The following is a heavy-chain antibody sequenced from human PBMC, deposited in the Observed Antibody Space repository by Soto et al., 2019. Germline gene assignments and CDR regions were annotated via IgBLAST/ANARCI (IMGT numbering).Heavy chain of an antibody. D-gene: IGHD3-10*01. Sequence: ASVKVSCKASGGTFSSYAISWVRQAPGQGLEWMGGIIPIFGTANYAQKFQGRVTITADESTSTAYMELSSLRSEDTAVYYCARDLLYYYGSGSLGTRDYYYGMDVWGQGPTVTVSS. CDR2: IIPIFGTA. J-gene: IGHJ6*02. CDR1: GGTFSSYA. V-gene: IGHV1-69*13. CDR3: ARDLLYYYGSGSLGTRDYYYGMDV.